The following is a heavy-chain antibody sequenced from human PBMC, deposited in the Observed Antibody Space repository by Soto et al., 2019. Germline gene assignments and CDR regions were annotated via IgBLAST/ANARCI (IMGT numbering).Heavy chain of an antibody. CDR1: GFTFSDYY. D-gene: IGHD3-22*01. J-gene: IGHJ3*02. CDR2: ISSSGSAI. CDR3: ARASHYDSSGSYYGGAFDI. Sequence: GGSLRLSCAASGFTFSDYYMSWIRQAPGKGLEWVSYISSSGSAIYYADSVKGRFTISRDNAKNSLYLQMNSLRAEDTAVYYCARASHYDSSGSYYGGAFDIWGQGTMVTVSS. V-gene: IGHV3-11*01.